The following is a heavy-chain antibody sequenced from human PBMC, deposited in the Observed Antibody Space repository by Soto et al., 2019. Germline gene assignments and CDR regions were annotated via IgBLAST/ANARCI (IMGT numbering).Heavy chain of an antibody. J-gene: IGHJ4*02. CDR2: ISWDGGST. V-gene: IGHV3-43*01. D-gene: IGHD6-13*01. CDR3: AKDGRESICSSWYYFDY. Sequence: GGSLRLSCAASGFTFDDYTMHWVRQAPGKGLEWVSLISWDGGSTYYADSVKGRFTISRDNSKNSLYLQMNSLRTEDTALYYCAKDGRESICSSWYYFDYWGQGTLVTVSS. CDR1: GFTFDDYT.